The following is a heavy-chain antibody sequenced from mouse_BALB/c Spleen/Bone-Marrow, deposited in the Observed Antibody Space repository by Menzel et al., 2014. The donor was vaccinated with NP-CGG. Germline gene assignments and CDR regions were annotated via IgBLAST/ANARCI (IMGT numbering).Heavy chain of an antibody. CDR3: AKHRLTYYAMDY. CDR1: GFSLTDYG. V-gene: IGHV2-6-5*01. Sequence: VHLVESGPGLVAPSQSLSITCAASGFSLTDYGVSWIRQPPGKGLEWLGVIWGGGSTYYNSALKSRLSISKDNSKSQVFLKMNSLQTDDTAMYYCAKHRLTYYAMDYWGQGTSVTVSS. CDR2: IWGGGST. J-gene: IGHJ4*01. D-gene: IGHD1-3*01.